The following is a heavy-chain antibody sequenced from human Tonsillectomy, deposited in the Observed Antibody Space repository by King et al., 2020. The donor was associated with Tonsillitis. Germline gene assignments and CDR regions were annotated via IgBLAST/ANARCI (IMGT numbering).Heavy chain of an antibody. CDR3: ARDFADPGGFDI. J-gene: IGHJ3*02. V-gene: IGHV3-74*01. CDR2: INSDGRST. CDR1: GFTFSNFW. Sequence: VQLVESGGGLVQPGGSLRLSCAGSGFTFSNFWLHWVRQAPGKGLVWVSRINSDGRSTAYVESVKGRFTISKDNAKNTVYLQMNSLRAEDTAVYYCARDFADPGGFDIWGQETMVTVSS. D-gene: IGHD3-3*01.